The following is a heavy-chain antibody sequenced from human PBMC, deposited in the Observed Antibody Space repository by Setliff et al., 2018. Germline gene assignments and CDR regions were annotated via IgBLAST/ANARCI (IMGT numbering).Heavy chain of an antibody. CDR3: TRDYGFCSGGSCSYYYMDV. Sequence: GSLRLSCAASGFTFSSYWMSWVRQAPGKGLEWVANIKQDGSEKYYVDSVKGRFTISRDNAKNSLYLQMNSLRADDTAVYYCTRDYGFCSGGSCSYYYMDVWGKGTTVTVSS. CDR2: IKQDGSEK. V-gene: IGHV3-7*01. CDR1: GFTFSSYW. J-gene: IGHJ6*03. D-gene: IGHD2-15*01.